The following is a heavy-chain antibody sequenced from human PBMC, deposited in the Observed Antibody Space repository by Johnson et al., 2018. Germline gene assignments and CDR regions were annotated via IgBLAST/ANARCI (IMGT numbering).Heavy chain of an antibody. D-gene: IGHD4-17*01. CDR1: GFTFSSYG. V-gene: IGHV3-30*03. Sequence: VQLVESGGGVVQPGRSLRLSCAASGFTFSSYGMHWVRQAPGKGLEWVAVISYDGSNKYYADSVKGRFTISRDTSKNTLSLQMNSLSAEDTAVYYCARDPDGDYDEGWFDFDIWGQGTMVTVSS. J-gene: IGHJ3*02. CDR2: ISYDGSNK. CDR3: ARDPDGDYDEGWFDFDI.